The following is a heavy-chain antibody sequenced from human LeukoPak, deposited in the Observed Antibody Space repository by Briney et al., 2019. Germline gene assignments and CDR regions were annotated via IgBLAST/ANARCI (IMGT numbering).Heavy chain of an antibody. CDR2: INPNSGGT. J-gene: IGHJ4*02. CDR3: ARDLVLGDSVYDLIY. Sequence: ASVKVSCKASGYTFTGYYMHWVRQAPGQGLEWMGWINPNSGGTNYAQKFQGRATMTRDTSISTAYMELSRLRSDDTAVYYCARDLVLGDSVYDLIYWGQGTLVTVSS. CDR1: GYTFTGYY. V-gene: IGHV1-2*02. D-gene: IGHD5/OR15-5a*01.